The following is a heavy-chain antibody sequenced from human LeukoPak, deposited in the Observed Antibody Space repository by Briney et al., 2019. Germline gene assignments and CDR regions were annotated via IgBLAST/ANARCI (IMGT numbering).Heavy chain of an antibody. V-gene: IGHV4-34*01. D-gene: IGHD6-13*01. CDR3: ARGGGSSSWYYY. Sequence: SETLSLTCAVYGGSFSGYYRSWIRQPPGKGLEWIGEINHSGSTNYNPSLKSRVTISVDTSKNQFSLKLSSVTAADTAVYYCARGGGSSSWYYYWGQGTLVTVSS. J-gene: IGHJ4*02. CDR1: GGSFSGYY. CDR2: INHSGST.